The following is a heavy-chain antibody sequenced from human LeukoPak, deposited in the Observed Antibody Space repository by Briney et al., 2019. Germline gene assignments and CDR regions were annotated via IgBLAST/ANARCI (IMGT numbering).Heavy chain of an antibody. J-gene: IGHJ3*02. D-gene: IGHD3-3*01. CDR2: LSNNKTS. CDR3: ARRGQAYYDFWSGYPSRKNAFDI. V-gene: IGHV4-39*01. CDR1: VGPISRSSYY. Sequence: PSQTQLIKCTVAVGPISRSSYYWRYNRKPPVKPQTEDGSLSNNKTSYYNPSLKSRVTISVDMSKNLFSLKLRAVTAVVMAVYYCARRGQAYYDFWSGYPSRKNAFDIWGQGTMVTVSS.